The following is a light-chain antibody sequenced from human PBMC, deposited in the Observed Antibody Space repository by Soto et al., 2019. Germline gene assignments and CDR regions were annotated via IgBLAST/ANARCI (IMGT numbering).Light chain of an antibody. J-gene: IGLJ2*01. CDR2: DVS. CDR1: SSDVGGYKY. Sequence: QSALTQPASVSGSPGQSITISCTGTSSDVGGYKYVFWYQQHPGKAPKLMIYDVSNRPSGVSNRFSGSKSGNTASLTISGLQAEDEADYYCSSYTISSTVVFGGGTKVTVL. CDR3: SSYTISSTVV. V-gene: IGLV2-14*01.